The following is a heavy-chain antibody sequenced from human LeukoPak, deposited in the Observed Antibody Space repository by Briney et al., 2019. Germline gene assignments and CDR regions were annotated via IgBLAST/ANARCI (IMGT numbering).Heavy chain of an antibody. D-gene: IGHD6-19*01. CDR1: GGSISSYY. CDR2: IYYSGST. J-gene: IGHJ4*02. V-gene: IGHV4-59*08. Sequence: SETLSLTCTVSGGSISSYYWSWIRQPPGKGLEWTGYIYYSGSTNYNPSLKSRVTISVDTSKNQFSLKLSSVTAADTAVYYCARHINQWLVADYWGQGTLVTVSS. CDR3: ARHINQWLVADY.